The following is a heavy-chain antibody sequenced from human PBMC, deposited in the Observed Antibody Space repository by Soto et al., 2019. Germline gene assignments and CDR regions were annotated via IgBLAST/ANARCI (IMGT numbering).Heavy chain of an antibody. CDR2: IYSGGST. CDR1: GFTVSSNY. V-gene: IGHV3-53*01. J-gene: IGHJ4*02. CDR3: ATRGGEYYYDSRGYDS. Sequence: PGGSLRLSCAASGFTVSSNYMSWVRQAPGKGLEWVSVIYSGGSTYYADSVKGRFTISRDNSKNTLYLQMNSLRAEDTAVYYCATRGGEYYYDSRGYDSWGQGPLVTVSS. D-gene: IGHD3-22*01.